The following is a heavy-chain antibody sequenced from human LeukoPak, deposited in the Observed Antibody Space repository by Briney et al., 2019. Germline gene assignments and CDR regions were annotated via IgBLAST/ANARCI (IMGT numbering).Heavy chain of an antibody. D-gene: IGHD2-2*01. CDR2: ISYDGSNK. CDR1: GFTFSSYG. J-gene: IGHJ5*02. Sequence: GRSLRLSCGASGFTFSSYGMHWVRQAPGKGLEWVAVISYDGSNKYYADSVKGRFTISRDNSKNTLYLQMNSLRAEDTAVYYCAKGLSFDPWGQGTLVTVSS. CDR3: AKGLSFDP. V-gene: IGHV3-30*18.